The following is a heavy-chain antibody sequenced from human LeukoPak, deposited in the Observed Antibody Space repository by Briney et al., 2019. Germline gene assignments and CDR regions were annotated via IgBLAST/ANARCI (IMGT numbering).Heavy chain of an antibody. CDR3: ARGPTVVGAGSWFDP. Sequence: SETLSLTCAVYGGSFSGYYWSWIRQPPGEGLEWIGEINHSGSTNYNPSLKSRVTISVDTSKNQFSLKLSSVTAADTAVYYCARGPTVVGAGSWFDPWGQGTLVTVSS. CDR2: INHSGST. CDR1: GGSFSGYY. J-gene: IGHJ5*02. V-gene: IGHV4-34*01. D-gene: IGHD1-26*01.